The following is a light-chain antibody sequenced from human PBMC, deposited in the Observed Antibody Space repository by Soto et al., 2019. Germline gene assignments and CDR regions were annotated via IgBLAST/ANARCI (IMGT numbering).Light chain of an antibody. Sequence: DIQMTQSPSSLSASGGDRVTITCRASQSISSYLNWHQQKLGKAPKVLIYAASSLQSGVPSRFSGSGSGTDFTLTISSLQPEDFATYYCQQSSRTPYTFGQGTKLEI. CDR1: QSISSY. J-gene: IGKJ2*01. V-gene: IGKV1-39*01. CDR3: QQSSRTPYT. CDR2: AAS.